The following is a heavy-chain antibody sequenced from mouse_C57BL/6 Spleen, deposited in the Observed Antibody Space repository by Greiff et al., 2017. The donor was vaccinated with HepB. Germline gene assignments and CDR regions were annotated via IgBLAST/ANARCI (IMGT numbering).Heavy chain of an antibody. CDR2: IRNKANNHAT. CDR1: GFTFSDAW. D-gene: IGHD2-4*01. V-gene: IGHV6-6*01. Sequence: EVKLEESGGGLVQPGGSMKLSCAASGFTFSDAWMDWVRQSPEKGLEWVAEIRNKANNHATYYAESVKGRFTISRDDSKSSVYLQMNSLRAEDTGIYYCTSRYDYDDGSFMDYWGQGTSVTVSS. J-gene: IGHJ4*01. CDR3: TSRYDYDDGSFMDY.